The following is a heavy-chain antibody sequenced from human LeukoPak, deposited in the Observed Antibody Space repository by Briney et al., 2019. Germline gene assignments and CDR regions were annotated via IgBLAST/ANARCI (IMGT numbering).Heavy chain of an antibody. D-gene: IGHD6-19*01. CDR3: ARDRDNVAGTRGYFDY. J-gene: IGHJ4*02. V-gene: IGHV3-74*01. CDR1: GFTFSSYC. CDR2: INSDGSST. Sequence: GGSLRLSCAASGFTFSSYCMHWVRQAPGKGLVWVSRINSDGSSTSYADSVKGRFTISRDNAKNTLYLQMNSLRAEDTALYYCARDRDNVAGTRGYFDYWGQGTLVTVSS.